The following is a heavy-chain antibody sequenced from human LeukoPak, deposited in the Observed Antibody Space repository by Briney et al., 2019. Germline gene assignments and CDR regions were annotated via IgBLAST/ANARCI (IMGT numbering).Heavy chain of an antibody. D-gene: IGHD6-19*01. CDR3: AGHQWLVRVGYDY. Sequence: GGSLRLSCAASGFTFDHYAMHWVRQAPGKGLEWVAVISYDGSNKYYADSVKGRFTISRDNSKNTLYLQMNSLRAEDTAVYYCAGHQWLVRVGYDYWGQGTLVTVSS. J-gene: IGHJ4*02. CDR1: GFTFDHYA. V-gene: IGHV3-30-3*01. CDR2: ISYDGSNK.